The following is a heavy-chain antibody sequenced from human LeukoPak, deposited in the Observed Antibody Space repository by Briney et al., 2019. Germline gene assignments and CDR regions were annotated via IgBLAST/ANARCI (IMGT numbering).Heavy chain of an antibody. V-gene: IGHV4-4*09. CDR3: ASPRSGYRYTFDY. CDR2: ISTSGST. CDR1: AASFSNYY. Sequence: SETLSLTCAVSAASFSNYYWSWIRQAPGKGLEWIGYISTSGSTNYNPSLKSRVSISLDTSKNRFSLNLNFVAAADTAVYYCASPRSGYRYTFDYWGQGALVTVSS. J-gene: IGHJ4*02. D-gene: IGHD3-22*01.